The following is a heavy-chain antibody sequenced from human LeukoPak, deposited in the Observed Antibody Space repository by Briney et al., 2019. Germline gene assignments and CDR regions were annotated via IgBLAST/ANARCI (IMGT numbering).Heavy chain of an antibody. CDR3: AREDFFTPHS. CDR2: IGYSSDHL. CDR1: GFTFSSYE. J-gene: IGHJ4*02. V-gene: IGHV3-48*03. Sequence: PGGSLRLSCAASGFTFSSYEMNWVRQAPGKGLEWVSYIGFSSIGYSSDHLKYADSVKGRFTISRDNAKNSLFLQMDSLRAEDTAVYFCAREDFFTPHSWGQGTLVTVSS. D-gene: IGHD3/OR15-3a*01.